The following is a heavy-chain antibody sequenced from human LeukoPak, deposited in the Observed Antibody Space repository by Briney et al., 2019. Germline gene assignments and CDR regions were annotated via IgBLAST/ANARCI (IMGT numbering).Heavy chain of an antibody. D-gene: IGHD5-12*01. Sequence: SETLSLTCTVSGGSISNYYWSWIRQSPGKGLDGIGYIYYSGTTNSNPSLKSRVTISVDTSKNQFSLKLSSVTAADTAVYYCAGGYEADYYYMDVWGKGTTVTVSS. J-gene: IGHJ6*03. CDR3: AGGYEADYYYMDV. CDR1: GGSISNYY. CDR2: IYYSGTT. V-gene: IGHV4-59*01.